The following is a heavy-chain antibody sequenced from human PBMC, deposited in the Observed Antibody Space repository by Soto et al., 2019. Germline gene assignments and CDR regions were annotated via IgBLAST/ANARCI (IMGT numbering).Heavy chain of an antibody. CDR1: GGSFGGYY. J-gene: IGHJ5*02. V-gene: IGHV4-34*01. Sequence: QVQLQQWGAGLLKPSETLSLTCAVYGGSFGGYYWSWIRQPPGKGLEWIGEINHSGSTNYNPSLKSRVTISVDTSKNQFSLKLSSVTAADTAVYYCARDPYPWGQGTLVTVSS. CDR3: ARDPYP. CDR2: INHSGST.